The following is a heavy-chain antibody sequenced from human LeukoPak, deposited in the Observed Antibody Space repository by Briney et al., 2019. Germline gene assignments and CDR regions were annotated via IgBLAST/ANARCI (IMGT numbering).Heavy chain of an antibody. CDR3: AKERFPGPPYNWFDP. CDR1: GFTFSSYA. J-gene: IGHJ5*02. Sequence: GGSLRLSCAASGFTFSSYAMSWVRQAPGKGLEWVSDSVKGRFTISRDNSKNTLYLQMNSLRAEDTAVYYCAKERFPGPPYNWFDPWGQGTLVTVSS. D-gene: IGHD3-10*01. V-gene: IGHV3-23*01.